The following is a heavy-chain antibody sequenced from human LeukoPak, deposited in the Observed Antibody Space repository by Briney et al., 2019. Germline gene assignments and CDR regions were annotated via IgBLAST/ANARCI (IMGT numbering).Heavy chain of an antibody. CDR3: AKRGSNYGPFDY. Sequence: GGSLRLSCAASGFTFSSYAMSWVRQAPGKGLEWVSAISGSGGSTYYADSVKGRFTIFRDNSRNTLYLQMNSLTAEDTAVYYCAKRGSNYGPFDYWGQGTLVTVSS. V-gene: IGHV3-23*01. J-gene: IGHJ4*02. CDR2: ISGSGGST. CDR1: GFTFSSYA. D-gene: IGHD5-18*01.